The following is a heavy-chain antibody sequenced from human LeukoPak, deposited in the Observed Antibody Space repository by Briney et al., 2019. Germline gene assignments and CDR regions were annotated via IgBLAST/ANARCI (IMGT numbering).Heavy chain of an antibody. CDR2: ISSSSSTI. CDR3: ARGGDYGDY. D-gene: IGHD4-17*01. J-gene: IGHJ4*02. CDR1: GFTFSSYS. V-gene: IGHV3-48*01. Sequence: GGSLRLSCAASGFTFSSYSMNWVRQAPGKGLEWVSYISSSSSTIYYAVSVKGRFTISRDNAKNSLYLQMNSLRAEDTAVYYCARGGDYGDYWGQGTLVTVSS.